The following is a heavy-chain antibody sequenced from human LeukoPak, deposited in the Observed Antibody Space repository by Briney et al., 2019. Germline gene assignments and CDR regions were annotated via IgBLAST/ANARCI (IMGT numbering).Heavy chain of an antibody. CDR3: ASSYSGRYGGQEGYFDY. Sequence: SVKVSCKASGGTFSSYAISWVRQAPGQGLEWMGRIIPIFGTANYAQKFQGRVTITTDESTSTAYMELSSLGSEDTAVYYCASSYSGRYGGQEGYFDYWGQGTLVTVSS. D-gene: IGHD1-26*01. CDR2: IIPIFGTA. V-gene: IGHV1-69*05. CDR1: GGTFSSYA. J-gene: IGHJ4*02.